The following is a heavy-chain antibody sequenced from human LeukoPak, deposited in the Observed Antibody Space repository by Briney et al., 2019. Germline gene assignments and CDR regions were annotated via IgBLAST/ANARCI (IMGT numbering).Heavy chain of an antibody. CDR1: GFTFSSYS. D-gene: IGHD5-12*01. CDR3: AREWIESEVPYSRMDV. V-gene: IGHV3-21*01. CDR2: ISSSSSYI. J-gene: IGHJ6*02. Sequence: GGSLRRSCAASGFTFSSYSMNWVRQAPGKGLEWVSSISSSSSYIYYADSVKGRFTISRDNAKNSLYLQMNRLRAEDTAVYYRAREWIESEVPYSRMDVWGQGTTVTVSS.